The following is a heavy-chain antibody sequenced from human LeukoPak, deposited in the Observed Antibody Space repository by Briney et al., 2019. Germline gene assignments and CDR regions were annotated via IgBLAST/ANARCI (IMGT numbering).Heavy chain of an antibody. CDR1: GYTFTGYY. Sequence: SVKVSCKASGYTFTGYYMHWVRQAPGQGLEWMGWINPNSGGTNYAQKFQGRVTMTRDTSISTAYIELSRLRSDDTAVYYCARVDDPNYYDSSGYYYYFDYWGKGTLVTVSS. V-gene: IGHV1-2*02. D-gene: IGHD3-22*01. CDR2: INPNSGGT. CDR3: ARVDDPNYYDSSGYYYYFDY. J-gene: IGHJ4*02.